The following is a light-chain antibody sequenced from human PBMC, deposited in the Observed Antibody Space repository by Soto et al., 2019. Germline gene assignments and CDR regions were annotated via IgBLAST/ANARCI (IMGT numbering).Light chain of an antibody. J-gene: IGKJ1*01. CDR2: GES. CDR1: QSVSNNY. V-gene: IGKV3-20*01. CDR3: QQYGSSGT. Sequence: EIVLTQSPGTLSLSPGERATPSCXASQSVSNNYLAWYPQKPGQDPRXLIYGESNRATGIPDRFSGSGSGTDFTLTISRLEPEDFAVYYCQQYGSSGTFGQGTKVDIK.